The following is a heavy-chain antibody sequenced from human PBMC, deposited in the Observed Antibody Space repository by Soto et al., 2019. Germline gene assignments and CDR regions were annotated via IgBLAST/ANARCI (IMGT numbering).Heavy chain of an antibody. D-gene: IGHD3-9*01. CDR2: IIPIFGTA. Sequence: QVQLVQSGAEVKKPGSSVKVSCKASGGTFSSYAISWVRQAPGQGLEWMGGIIPIFGTANYAQKFQGRVTITADESTSTAYMELSSLRSEDTAVYYCARGYVRYFDPQRGWFDPWGQGTLVTVSS. CDR3: ARGYVRYFDPQRGWFDP. CDR1: GGTFSSYA. V-gene: IGHV1-69*12. J-gene: IGHJ5*02.